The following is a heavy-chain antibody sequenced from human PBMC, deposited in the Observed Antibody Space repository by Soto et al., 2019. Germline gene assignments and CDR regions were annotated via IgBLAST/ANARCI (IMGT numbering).Heavy chain of an antibody. V-gene: IGHV3-23*01. Sequence: EVQLLASGGGLVQPGGSLRLSCVASGFTFSTYTMSWVRQAPGKGLEWVSVISGSGGSPSYADSVQGRFSISRDNPKNTLYLQMNSLRGEDTAMYYCAKARCSTTNCYVPDYWGQGTLVTVSS. D-gene: IGHD2-2*01. J-gene: IGHJ4*02. CDR2: ISGSGGSP. CDR3: AKARCSTTNCYVPDY. CDR1: GFTFSTYT.